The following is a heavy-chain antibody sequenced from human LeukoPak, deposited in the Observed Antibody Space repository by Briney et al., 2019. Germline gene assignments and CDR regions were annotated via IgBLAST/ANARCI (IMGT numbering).Heavy chain of an antibody. Sequence: SETLSLTCTVSGGSISSGSYYWSWIRQPAGKGLEWIGRIYISGSTNYNPSLKSRVTISVDTSKNQFFLKLSSVTAADTAVYYCARAERDIVATTFDYWGQGTLVTVSS. V-gene: IGHV4-61*02. CDR3: ARAERDIVATTFDY. D-gene: IGHD5-12*01. CDR2: IYISGST. J-gene: IGHJ4*02. CDR1: GGSISSGSYY.